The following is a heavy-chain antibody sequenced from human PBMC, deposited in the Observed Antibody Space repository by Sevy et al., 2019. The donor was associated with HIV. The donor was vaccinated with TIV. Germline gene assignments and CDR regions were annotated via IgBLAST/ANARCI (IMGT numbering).Heavy chain of an antibody. CDR2: INTNTGNP. CDR3: ARDHEGSSGWYVHFDY. J-gene: IGHJ4*02. V-gene: IGHV7-4-1*02. D-gene: IGHD6-19*01. CDR1: GYTITTYA. Sequence: ASVKVSCKASGYTITTYAMSWVRQAPGQGLEWLGWINTNTGNPTYAQGFTGRFVFSLDTSVSTAYLQISSLKAEDTAVYYCARDHEGSSGWYVHFDYWGQGTLVTVSS.